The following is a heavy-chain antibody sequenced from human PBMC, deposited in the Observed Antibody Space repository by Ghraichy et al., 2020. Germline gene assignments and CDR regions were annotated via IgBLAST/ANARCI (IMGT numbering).Heavy chain of an antibody. D-gene: IGHD2-15*01. CDR3: AKELQGYCSGGSCLLAHDY. CDR2: ISYDGSNK. J-gene: IGHJ4*02. CDR1: GFTFSSYG. V-gene: IGHV3-30*18. Sequence: GGSLRLSCAASGFTFSSYGMHWVRQAPGKGLEWVAVISYDGSNKYYADSVKGRFTISRDNSKNTLYLQMNSLRAEDTAVYYCAKELQGYCSGGSCLLAHDYWGQGTLVTVSS.